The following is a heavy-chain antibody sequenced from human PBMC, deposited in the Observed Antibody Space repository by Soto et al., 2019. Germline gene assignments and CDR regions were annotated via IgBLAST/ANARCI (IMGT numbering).Heavy chain of an antibody. D-gene: IGHD6-6*01. CDR3: ASPHYSSSSPYYCYGMDV. J-gene: IGHJ6*02. CDR1: GYTFTSYD. CDR2: MNPNSGNT. Sequence: QVQLVQSGAEVKKPGASVKVSCKASGYTFTSYDINWVRQATGQGLEWMGWMNPNSGNTGYAQKFQGRVTMTRNTSISTAYMELSSLRSEDTAVYYCASPHYSSSSPYYCYGMDVWGQGTTVTVSS. V-gene: IGHV1-8*01.